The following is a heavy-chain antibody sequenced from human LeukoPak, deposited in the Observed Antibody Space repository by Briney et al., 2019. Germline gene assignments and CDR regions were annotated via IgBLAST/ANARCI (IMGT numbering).Heavy chain of an antibody. D-gene: IGHD2-2*01. J-gene: IGHJ4*02. CDR2: INHSGST. V-gene: IGHV4-34*01. CDR1: GGSFSGYY. Sequence: SETLSLTCAVYGGSFSGYYWSWIRQPPGKGLEWIGEINHSGSTNYNPSLKSRVTISVDTSKNQFSLKLSSVTAADTAVYYCARGKDCSSTSCYGGYYIDYWGQGTLVTVSS. CDR3: ARGKDCSSTSCYGGYYIDY.